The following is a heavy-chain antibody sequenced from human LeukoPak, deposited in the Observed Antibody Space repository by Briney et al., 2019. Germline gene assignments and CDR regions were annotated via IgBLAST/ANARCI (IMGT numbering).Heavy chain of an antibody. V-gene: IGHV3-30*02. D-gene: IGHD4/OR15-4a*01. Sequence: GGSLRLSCAASGFTFSSYSMNWVRQAPGKGLKWVAFIRYDGIHEFYADSVKGRFTISRDNSKNTLFLQMNSLRTEDAAVYYCAKDRQDYGAHWGQGALVTVSS. CDR3: AKDRQDYGAH. J-gene: IGHJ4*02. CDR2: IRYDGIHE. CDR1: GFTFSSYS.